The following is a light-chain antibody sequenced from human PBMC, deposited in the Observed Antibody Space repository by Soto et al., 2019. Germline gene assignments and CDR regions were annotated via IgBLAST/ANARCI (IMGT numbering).Light chain of an antibody. V-gene: IGLV2-14*01. CDR1: SSDVGGYNF. Sequence: QSVLTQPASVSGSPGQSITISCTGTSSDVGGYNFVSWYQQHPGKAPKLIIYDVSNRPSGLSNRFSGSKSGNTASLTISGLQAEDEADYYCSSYTSSSTVIFGGGTKLTVL. CDR2: DVS. J-gene: IGLJ2*01. CDR3: SSYTSSSTVI.